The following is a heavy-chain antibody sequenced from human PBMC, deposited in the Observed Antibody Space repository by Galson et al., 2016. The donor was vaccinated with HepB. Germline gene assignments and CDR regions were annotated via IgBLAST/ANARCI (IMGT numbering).Heavy chain of an antibody. CDR3: AKDWGYCGGDCPVYFDL. V-gene: IGHV3-23*01. CDR1: GFTFSHFA. J-gene: IGHJ2*01. D-gene: IGHD2-21*02. Sequence: SLRLSCAASGFTFSHFAMSWVRQAPGKGLEWFSAISAGADRSYYADSVKGRFTISRDNSKNTLYLQMNSLRTEDTAVYYCAKDWGYCGGDCPVYFDLWGRGTLVTGSS. CDR2: ISAGADRS.